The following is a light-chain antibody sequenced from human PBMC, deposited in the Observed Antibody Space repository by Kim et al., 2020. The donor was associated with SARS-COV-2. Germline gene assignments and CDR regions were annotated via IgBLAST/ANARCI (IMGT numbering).Light chain of an antibody. V-gene: IGKV1-39*01. CDR1: QSISNN. Sequence: SASVGDRVTITCRASQSISNNLNWYQQKSGKAPKLLIYAASSLQGGVPSRFSGSGSGTDFTLTISSLQPEDSATYYCQQSNSTPLTFGEGTRVEI. J-gene: IGKJ4*01. CDR2: AAS. CDR3: QQSNSTPLT.